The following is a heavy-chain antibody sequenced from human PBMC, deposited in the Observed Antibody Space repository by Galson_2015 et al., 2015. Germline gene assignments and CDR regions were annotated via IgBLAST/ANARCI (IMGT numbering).Heavy chain of an antibody. CDR3: ARSAKICWGAVDAFEI. CDR2: VSAYNDNT. Sequence: SVKVSCKASGYTFSNCGISWVRQAPGQGLEWMGWVSAYNDNTNYAQSLQDRVTMTTDTSTNTAYMELRSLRYDDTAAYYCARSAKICWGAVDAFEIWGHGTMVTVSS. CDR1: GYTFSNCG. J-gene: IGHJ3*02. D-gene: IGHD3-10*02. V-gene: IGHV1-18*04.